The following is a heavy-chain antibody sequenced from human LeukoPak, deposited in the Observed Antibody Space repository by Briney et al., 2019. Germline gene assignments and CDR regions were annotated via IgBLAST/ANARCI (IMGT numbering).Heavy chain of an antibody. CDR3: ARAPNAGGNGAFDI. D-gene: IGHD4-23*01. V-gene: IGHV4-59*08. Sequence: SETLSLTCTVSDTSITNYYWSWIRQPPGKGLEWMGYIYHSGATNYNPSLKSRLTMSLDKSKNQFSLNLRSVTAADTAVYYCARAPNAGGNGAFDIWGQGTMVTVSS. CDR1: DTSITNYY. CDR2: IYHSGAT. J-gene: IGHJ3*02.